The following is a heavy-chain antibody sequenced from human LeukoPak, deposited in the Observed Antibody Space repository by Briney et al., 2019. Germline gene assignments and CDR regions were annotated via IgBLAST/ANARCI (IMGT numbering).Heavy chain of an antibody. CDR3: AKEYRRIADL. CDR1: GFTFSSYS. V-gene: IGHV3-21*04. Sequence: GGSLRLSCAASGFTFSSYSMNWVRQAPGKGLEWVSSITGGSDHIYYADSLKGRFSISRDNSKNTLYLQMNSLRAEDTAVYYCAKEYRRIADLWGQGTLVTVSS. J-gene: IGHJ5*02. D-gene: IGHD6-13*01. CDR2: ITGGSDHI.